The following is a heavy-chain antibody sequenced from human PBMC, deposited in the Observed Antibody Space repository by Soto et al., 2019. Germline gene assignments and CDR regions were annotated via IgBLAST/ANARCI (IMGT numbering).Heavy chain of an antibody. Sequence: PGGSLRLSCAASGFTVSSNFMNWVRQAPGKGLEWLSVIFPGGSTYYTDSMKGRFTISRDISKNTVFLQMNSLRTEDTAVYYCAKVIAAVTQYYYYDMDVWGQGTTVTVSS. J-gene: IGHJ6*02. CDR3: AKVIAAVTQYYYYDMDV. CDR1: GFTVSSNF. CDR2: IFPGGST. D-gene: IGHD6-13*01. V-gene: IGHV3-53*05.